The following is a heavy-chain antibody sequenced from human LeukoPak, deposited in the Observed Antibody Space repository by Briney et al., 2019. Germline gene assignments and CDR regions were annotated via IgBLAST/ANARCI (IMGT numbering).Heavy chain of an antibody. CDR2: IIPMSATT. CDR1: GGTFSSNA. CDR3: AREGNAAMTKTFEQ. J-gene: IGHJ4*02. D-gene: IGHD3-9*01. Sequence: SVKVSCKASGGTFSSNAITWVRQARGQGLEWMGRIIPMSATTNYAQKFQGRVTITTDESTSTVYMELSSLRSEDTAVYYCAREGNAAMTKTFEQWGQGTLVTVSS. V-gene: IGHV1-69*05.